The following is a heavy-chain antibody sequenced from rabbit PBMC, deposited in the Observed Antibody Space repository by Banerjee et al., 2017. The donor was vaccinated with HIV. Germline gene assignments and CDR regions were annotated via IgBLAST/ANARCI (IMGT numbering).Heavy chain of an antibody. Sequence: QSLEESGGDLVKPGASLTLTCTASGFSLSSSYNMCWVRQAPGKGLEWIGCIYAGSSGSTYYASWAKGRFTISKTSSTTVTLQMASLTAADTATYFCASYYSDGYAGDAYATGGYYFNLWGPGTLVTVS. V-gene: IGHV1S40*01. D-gene: IGHD6-1*01. CDR2: IYAGSSGST. J-gene: IGHJ4*01. CDR3: ASYYSDGYAGDAYATGGYYFNL. CDR1: GFSLSSSYN.